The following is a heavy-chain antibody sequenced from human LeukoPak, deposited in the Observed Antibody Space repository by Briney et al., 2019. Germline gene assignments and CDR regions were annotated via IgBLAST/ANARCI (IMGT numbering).Heavy chain of an antibody. Sequence: SETLSLTCAVYGGSFSGYYWSWIRQPPGKGLEWIGEINHSGSTNYNPSLKSRVTISVDTSKNQFSLKLSSVTAADTVVYYCARKAVAGDYWGQGTLVTVSS. CDR3: ARKAVAGDY. CDR2: INHSGST. J-gene: IGHJ4*02. D-gene: IGHD6-19*01. V-gene: IGHV4-34*01. CDR1: GGSFSGYY.